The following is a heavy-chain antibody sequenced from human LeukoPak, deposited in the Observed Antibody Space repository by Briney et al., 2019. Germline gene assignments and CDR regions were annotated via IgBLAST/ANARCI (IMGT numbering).Heavy chain of an antibody. D-gene: IGHD6-13*01. J-gene: IGHJ6*03. Sequence: GGSLRLSCAASGFTFSDYYMSWIRQAPGKGLEWVSYISISGSTIYYADSVEGRFTISRDNAKNSLYLQMDSLRAEDTAVYYCAKDATAVVGTVYMDVWGKGTTVTISS. CDR3: AKDATAVVGTVYMDV. CDR2: ISISGSTI. CDR1: GFTFSDYY. V-gene: IGHV3-11*04.